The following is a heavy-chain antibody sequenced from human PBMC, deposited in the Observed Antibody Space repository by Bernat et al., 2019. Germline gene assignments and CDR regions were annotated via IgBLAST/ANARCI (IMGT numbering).Heavy chain of an antibody. Sequence: EMQLVESGGGLVKPGGSLRLSCTVSGFTFSDCSMNWVRQAPGKGPEWLSYSSRLSSHIYYADSVKGRFTISRDNAKSTLYLQMNILTVNDTAVYYFAGEPAGTLRRDWVDPWVQGTLVTVSS. CDR2: SSRLSSHI. CDR3: AGEPAGTLRRDWVDP. CDR1: GFTFSDCS. V-gene: IGHV3-21*05. J-gene: IGHJ5*02.